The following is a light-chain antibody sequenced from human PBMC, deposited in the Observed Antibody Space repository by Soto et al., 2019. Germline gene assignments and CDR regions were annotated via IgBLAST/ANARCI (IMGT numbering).Light chain of an antibody. CDR1: KLGDKY. V-gene: IGLV3-1*01. J-gene: IGLJ2*01. Sequence: SYELTQPPSVSVSPGQTASITCFGDKLGDKYACWYQQKPGQSPVLVIYEDNKRPSGIPERFSGSNSGNTATLTISGTQAMDEADYYCQAWDSSTVVFGGGTKVTVL. CDR2: EDN. CDR3: QAWDSSTVV.